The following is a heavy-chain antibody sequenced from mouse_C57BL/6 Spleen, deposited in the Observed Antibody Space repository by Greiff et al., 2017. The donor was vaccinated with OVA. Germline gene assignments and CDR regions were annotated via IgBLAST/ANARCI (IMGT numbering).Heavy chain of an antibody. V-gene: IGHV1-82*01. Sequence: QVQLQQPGPELVKPGASVKISCKASGYAFSSSWMNWVKQRPGQGLEWIGRIYPGDGDTNYNGKFKGKATLTADKSSSTAYMQLSSLTSEDSAVYFCARGWDFDYWGQGTTLTVSS. CDR1: GYAFSSSW. CDR3: ARGWDFDY. J-gene: IGHJ2*01. CDR2: IYPGDGDT. D-gene: IGHD3-3*01.